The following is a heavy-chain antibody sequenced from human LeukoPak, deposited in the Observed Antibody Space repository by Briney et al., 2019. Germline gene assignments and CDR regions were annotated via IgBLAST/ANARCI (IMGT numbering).Heavy chain of an antibody. CDR3: ARAGPYDSSGYYYKYYYYMDV. V-gene: IGHV4-4*07. CDR1: DGSINGYY. J-gene: IGHJ6*03. Sequence: PSETLSLTCTVSDGSINGYYWSWIRQPAGKGLEWIGRIYTSGSTNYNPSLKSRVTMSVDTSKNQFSLKLSSVTAADTAVYYCARAGPYDSSGYYYKYYYYMDVWGKGTTVTISS. D-gene: IGHD3-22*01. CDR2: IYTSGST.